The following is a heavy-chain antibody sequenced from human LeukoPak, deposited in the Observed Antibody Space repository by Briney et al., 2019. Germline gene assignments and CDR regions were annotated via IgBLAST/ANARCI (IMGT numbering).Heavy chain of an antibody. CDR1: GGSISSSNYY. Sequence: PSETLSLTCTVSGGSISSSNYYWGWIRQPPSKGLEWIGSMYYSGSIFYNPSLKSRVTISINTSKNQFSLKVSSVTAADTAVYYCARGQGGYQLLRYYYMDVWGKGTTVTVSS. V-gene: IGHV4-39*07. CDR3: ARGQGGYQLLRYYYMDV. D-gene: IGHD2-2*01. CDR2: MYYSGSI. J-gene: IGHJ6*03.